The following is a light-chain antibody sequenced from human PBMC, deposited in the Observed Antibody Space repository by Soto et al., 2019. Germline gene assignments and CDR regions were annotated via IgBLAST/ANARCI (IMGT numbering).Light chain of an antibody. CDR2: VGTGGIVG. CDR3: GADHGSGSNFVWV. Sequence: QPVLTQPPSASASLGASVTLTCTMSSGYSKDKVDWYQQRPGKGPRFVMRVGTGGIVGSKGDGIPDRFSVLGSGLNRYLTIKNIQEEDESDYHCGADHGSGSNFVWVFGGGTKVTVL. CDR1: SGYSKDK. V-gene: IGLV9-49*01. J-gene: IGLJ3*02.